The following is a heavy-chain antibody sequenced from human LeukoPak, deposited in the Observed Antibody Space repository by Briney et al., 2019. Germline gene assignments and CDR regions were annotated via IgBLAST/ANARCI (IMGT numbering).Heavy chain of an antibody. CDR1: GLNFGNSW. CDR2: INNDGSQK. Sequence: GGSLRLSCIASGLNFGNSWMSWVRQAPGKGLEWVANINNDGSQKYYVDSVKGRFNISRDDAKNSVYLQMNSLRVEDTAIYFCARDPGWGSLDFWGQGTLVTVSS. V-gene: IGHV3-7*01. D-gene: IGHD2-21*01. J-gene: IGHJ4*02. CDR3: ARDPGWGSLDF.